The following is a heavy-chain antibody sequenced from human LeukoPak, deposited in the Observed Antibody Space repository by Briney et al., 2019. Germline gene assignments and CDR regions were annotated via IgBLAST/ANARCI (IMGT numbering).Heavy chain of an antibody. CDR1: GYTFTSYY. CDR3: ARRYYGSGSYFRYYGMDV. J-gene: IGHJ6*02. CDR2: INPSGGST. D-gene: IGHD3-10*01. Sequence: GASVKVSCKASGYTFTSYYMHWVRQAPGQGLEWMGIINPSGGSTSYAQKFQGRVTMTRDTSTSTVYMELSSLRSEDTAVYYRARRYYGSGSYFRYYGMDVWGQGTTVTVSS. V-gene: IGHV1-46*01.